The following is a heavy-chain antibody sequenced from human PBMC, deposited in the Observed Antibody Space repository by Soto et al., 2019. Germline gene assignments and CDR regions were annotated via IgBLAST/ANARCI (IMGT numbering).Heavy chain of an antibody. CDR2: IYPDDSDS. Sequence: PGESLKIFCQTSGYIFSTYWVGWVRQMPGKGLEWMGIIYPDDSDSIYSPSFQGQVTMSADKSTSIVYLHWSSLRASDTAMYHCAKQSLVDEFHYWGQGTLVTGFS. CDR1: GYIFSTYW. D-gene: IGHD1-26*01. V-gene: IGHV5-51*01. CDR3: AKQSLVDEFHY. J-gene: IGHJ4*02.